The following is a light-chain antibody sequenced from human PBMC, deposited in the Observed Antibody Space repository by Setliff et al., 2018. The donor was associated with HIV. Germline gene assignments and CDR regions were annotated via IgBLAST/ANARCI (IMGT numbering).Light chain of an antibody. CDR1: SSDVGGYRY. J-gene: IGLJ1*01. V-gene: IGLV2-14*03. CDR2: DVS. CDR3: SSYTSTNTRV. Sequence: QSALSQPASVSGSPGQSITISCTGTSSDVGGYRYVSWYQQHPGKAPKLMIYDVSNRPSGVSNRFSGSKSGKTASLTISGLQTEDEADYYCSSYTSTNTRVLGTGTKVTVL.